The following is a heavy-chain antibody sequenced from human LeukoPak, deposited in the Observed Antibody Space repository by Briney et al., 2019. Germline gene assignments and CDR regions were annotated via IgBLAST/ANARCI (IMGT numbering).Heavy chain of an antibody. Sequence: SVKVSCKATGFNVRNSAMQWVRQARGQRLEWIGWIVVGSSNTNYAQKFQQRVTITRDMSTTTAYMELSSLRSEDTAVNYCAADPTRSWYSDTSGPENDAFDIWGQGTMVTVSS. D-gene: IGHD3-22*01. CDR2: IVVGSSNT. CDR3: AADPTRSWYSDTSGPENDAFDI. J-gene: IGHJ3*02. V-gene: IGHV1-58*02. CDR1: GFNVRNSA.